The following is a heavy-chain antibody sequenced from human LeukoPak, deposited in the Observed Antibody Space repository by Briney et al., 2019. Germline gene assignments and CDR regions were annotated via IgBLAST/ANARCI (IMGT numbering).Heavy chain of an antibody. J-gene: IGHJ4*02. CDR3: ARDPYDFWSGYPRPIDY. CDR1: GYTFTSYG. D-gene: IGHD3-3*01. CDR2: ISAYNGNT. V-gene: IGHV1-18*01. Sequence: ASVKVSCKASGYTFTSYGISWVRQAPGQGLEWMGWISAYNGNTNYAQKLQGRVTMTTDTSTSTAYMELRSLRSDDTAVYYCARDPYDFWSGYPRPIDYWGQGTLVTVSS.